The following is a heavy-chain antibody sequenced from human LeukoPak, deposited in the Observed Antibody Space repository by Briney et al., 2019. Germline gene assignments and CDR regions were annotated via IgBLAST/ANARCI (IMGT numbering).Heavy chain of an antibody. V-gene: IGHV3-30*02. CDR3: ASLTGGRYCSSTSCYKDRYFDY. Sequence: GGSLRLSCAASGFIVSNNYMTWVRQAPGKGLEWVAFIRYDGSNKYYADSVKGRFTISRDNSKNTLYLQMNSLRAEDTAVYYCASLTGGRYCSSTSCYKDRYFDYWGQGTLVTVSS. CDR1: GFIVSNNY. D-gene: IGHD2-2*02. J-gene: IGHJ4*02. CDR2: IRYDGSNK.